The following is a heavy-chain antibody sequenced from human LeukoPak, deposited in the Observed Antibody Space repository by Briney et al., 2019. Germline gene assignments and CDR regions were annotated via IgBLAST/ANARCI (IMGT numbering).Heavy chain of an antibody. V-gene: IGHV4-61*01. D-gene: IGHD3-3*01. J-gene: IGHJ4*02. CDR1: GGSISSGSYY. Sequence: SQTLSLTCTVSGGSISSGSYYWSWIRQPPGKGLEWIGYIYYSGSTNYNPSLKSRVTIPVDTSKNQFSLKLSSVTAADTAVYYCARAGGRSGYYTMWGQGTLVTVSS. CDR3: ARAGGRSGYYTM. CDR2: IYYSGST.